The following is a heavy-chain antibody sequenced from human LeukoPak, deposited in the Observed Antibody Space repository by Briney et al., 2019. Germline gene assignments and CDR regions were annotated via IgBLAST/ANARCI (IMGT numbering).Heavy chain of an antibody. CDR1: GYTFTGYY. V-gene: IGHV1-2*02. J-gene: IGHJ4*02. Sequence: ASVKVSCKASGYTFTGYYIHWVRQTPGQGLEWMGWINPNSGGTYYAQSFQDRVTMTRDTSISTAYMELSRLRSDDTAVYYCARAALGVWFGEPLGGPTEYWGQGTLVTVSS. D-gene: IGHD3-10*01. CDR2: INPNSGGT. CDR3: ARAALGVWFGEPLGGPTEY.